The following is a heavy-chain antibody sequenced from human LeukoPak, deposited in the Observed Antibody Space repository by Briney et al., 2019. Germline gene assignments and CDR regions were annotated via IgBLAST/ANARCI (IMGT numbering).Heavy chain of an antibody. J-gene: IGHJ4*02. V-gene: IGHV3-66*02. D-gene: IGHD6-19*01. CDR3: ARGGSGWSAPDY. Sequence: GGSLRLSCAASGFTVSNNYMSWVRQAPGKGLEWVSVFYSDGSTYYADSVEGRFTISRDRSKNTLYLQINSLRAEDTAVYYCARGGSGWSAPDYWGQGTLVTVSS. CDR2: FYSDGST. CDR1: GFTVSNNY.